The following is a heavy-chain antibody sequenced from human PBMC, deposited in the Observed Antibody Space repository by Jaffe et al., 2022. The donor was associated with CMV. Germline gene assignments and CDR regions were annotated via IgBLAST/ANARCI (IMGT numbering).Heavy chain of an antibody. CDR3: ATGNNDDAYDT. J-gene: IGHJ3*02. CDR2: IVPMLGSA. V-gene: IGHV1-69*04. Sequence: QAQLVQSGAEAKKPGSSVRVSCKASGDIFAISWVRQAPGQGLEWMGRIVPMLGSADYAQNFRGRVTITADKSTTTFYMEMSSLRYEDTAIYFCATGNNDDAYDTWGQGTLVTVSS. CDR1: GDIFA. D-gene: IGHD1-1*01.